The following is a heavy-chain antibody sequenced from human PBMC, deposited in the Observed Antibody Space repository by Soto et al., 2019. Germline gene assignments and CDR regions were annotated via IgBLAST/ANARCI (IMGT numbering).Heavy chain of an antibody. Sequence: QVQLQQWGAGLVKPSETLSLSCAVYGQSFSGHSWAWLRQPPGKGLEWIGEINESGSTYYNPSLKSRLTISTDTSKNQYSLKLSSVSGADTAAYFCARGSGIVALPGELEDVKYDYWGQGTLVNVSS. CDR2: INESGST. J-gene: IGHJ4*02. V-gene: IGHV4-34*01. CDR1: GQSFSGHS. CDR3: ARGSGIVALPGELEDVKYDY. D-gene: IGHD1-1*01.